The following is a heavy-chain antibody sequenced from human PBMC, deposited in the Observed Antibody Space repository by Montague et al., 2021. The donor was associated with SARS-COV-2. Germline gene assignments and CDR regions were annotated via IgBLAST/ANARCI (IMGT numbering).Heavy chain of an antibody. Sequence: SETLSLTCTVSGRSISSYYWSWIRQPPGKGLEWIGYIYYSGSTNYNPSLKSRVTISVDTSKNQFSLKLSSVTAADTAVYYCARVFPRRLQFYPYFDYWGQGTLVTVSS. J-gene: IGHJ4*02. CDR2: IYYSGST. CDR3: ARVFPRRLQFYPYFDY. V-gene: IGHV4-59*01. D-gene: IGHD5-24*01. CDR1: GRSISSYY.